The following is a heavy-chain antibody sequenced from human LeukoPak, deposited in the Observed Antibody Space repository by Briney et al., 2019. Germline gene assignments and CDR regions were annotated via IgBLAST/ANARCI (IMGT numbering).Heavy chain of an antibody. J-gene: IGHJ4*02. V-gene: IGHV3-48*01. Sequence: GGSLRLSCAASGFTISRSSMHWIRQAPGKGLEWISYISSGGRAMYYTDSVKGRFTISRDNSKNTLYLQMNSLRAEDTAVYYCARGWWLPLPQFDYWGQGTLVTVSS. CDR1: GFTISRSS. D-gene: IGHD2-15*01. CDR3: ARGWWLPLPQFDY. CDR2: ISSGGRAM.